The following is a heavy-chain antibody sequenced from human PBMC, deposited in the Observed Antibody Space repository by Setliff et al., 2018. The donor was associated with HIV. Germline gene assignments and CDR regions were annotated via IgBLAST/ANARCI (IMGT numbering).Heavy chain of an antibody. CDR3: ARAMSSGWYIDGFDI. CDR2: IHYSGST. Sequence: PSETLSLTCTVSGGSISGYYWSWIRQHPGKGLEWIGYIHYSGSTYYNPSLKSQVTISVDTSKNRLSLKLSSVTAADAAVYYCARAMSSGWYIDGFDIWGQGTVVTVSS. V-gene: IGHV4-31*01. J-gene: IGHJ3*02. D-gene: IGHD6-13*01. CDR1: GGSISGYY.